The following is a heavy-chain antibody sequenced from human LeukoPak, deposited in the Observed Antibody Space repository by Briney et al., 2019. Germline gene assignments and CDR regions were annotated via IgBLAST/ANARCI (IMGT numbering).Heavy chain of an antibody. V-gene: IGHV4-34*01. Sequence: SETLSLTCAVYGGSITGYYWSWIRQTPGRGLEWVGEIHYTGATSYNPSLKSRATISTDTSKNQFSLRLSSVTAADTAVYYCARGPYYYGSGRGKNWFDPWGQGTLVTVSS. J-gene: IGHJ5*02. CDR1: GGSITGYY. CDR3: ARGPYYYGSGRGKNWFDP. D-gene: IGHD3-10*01. CDR2: IHYTGAT.